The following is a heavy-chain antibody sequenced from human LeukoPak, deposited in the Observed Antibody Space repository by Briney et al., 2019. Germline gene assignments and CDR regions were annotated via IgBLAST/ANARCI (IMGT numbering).Heavy chain of an antibody. CDR1: GFTFSSYG. CDR2: ISHDGNNK. V-gene: IGHV3-30*18. Sequence: PGRSLRLSCAASGFTFSSYGMHWVRQAPDKGLEWVAVISHDGNNKYYADSVKGRFTISRDNSKNTLYLQMNSLRAEDTAVYYCAKGPSGASGWYLDHWGQGTLVTVSS. J-gene: IGHJ5*02. D-gene: IGHD6-19*01. CDR3: AKGPSGASGWYLDH.